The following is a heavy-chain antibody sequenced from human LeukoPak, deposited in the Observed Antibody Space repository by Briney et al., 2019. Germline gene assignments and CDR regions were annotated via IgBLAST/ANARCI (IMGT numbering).Heavy chain of an antibody. D-gene: IGHD2-21*02. Sequence: PGGSLRLSCAASGFTFNTFSMNWVRQAPGKGLEWVSYISNSGNIIYYADSVKGRFTISGDNAKNSLYLEMNSLRAEDTAIYYCASMTTYCGGDCYFFDHWGQGTLVTVSS. CDR2: ISNSGNII. J-gene: IGHJ4*02. CDR3: ASMTTYCGGDCYFFDH. CDR1: GFTFNTFS. V-gene: IGHV3-48*04.